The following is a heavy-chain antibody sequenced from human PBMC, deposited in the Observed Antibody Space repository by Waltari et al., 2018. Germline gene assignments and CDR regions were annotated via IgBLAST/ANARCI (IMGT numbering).Heavy chain of an antibody. CDR1: GGSINNYY. J-gene: IGHJ6*03. D-gene: IGHD3-10*01. CDR2: IYYKGST. Sequence: VQLQASGSGLVKPSDTLSLSCSVSGGSINNYYWARIRQRPGQALEWIGHIYYKGSTTYNPALKDRVTLSIHSSRDEFSLALTSVTTADTAVYFCARLDRGVTRSNYYFNLDVWDEGTTVTVSS. V-gene: IGHV4-59*07. CDR3: ARLDRGVTRSNYYFNLDV.